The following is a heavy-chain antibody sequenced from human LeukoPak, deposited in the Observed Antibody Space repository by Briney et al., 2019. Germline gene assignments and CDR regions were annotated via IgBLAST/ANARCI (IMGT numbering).Heavy chain of an antibody. CDR1: GLSFSTFA. CDR3: ARDRGYSNFDY. V-gene: IGHV3-7*01. D-gene: IGHD4-11*01. Sequence: GGSLRLSCAASGLSFSTFAMSWVRQGPARGLEWVANMKEDGSEKNYVDSVKGRFTISRDNAQDSLYLQMNSLRAEDTAVYYCARDRGYSNFDYWGQGTLVAVSS. J-gene: IGHJ4*02. CDR2: MKEDGSEK.